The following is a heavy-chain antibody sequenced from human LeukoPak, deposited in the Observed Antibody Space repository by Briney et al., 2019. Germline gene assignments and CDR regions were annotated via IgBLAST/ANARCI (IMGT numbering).Heavy chain of an antibody. J-gene: IGHJ4*02. Sequence: SETLSLTCTVSGGSISSYYWSWIRQPPGKGLEWIGYIYYSGSTNYNPSLKSRVTISVDTSKNQFSLKLSSVTAADTAVYYCAGGSGWYSDQYYFDYWGQGTLVTVSS. CDR3: AGGSGWYSDQYYFDY. D-gene: IGHD6-19*01. CDR2: IYYSGST. V-gene: IGHV4-59*01. CDR1: GGSISSYY.